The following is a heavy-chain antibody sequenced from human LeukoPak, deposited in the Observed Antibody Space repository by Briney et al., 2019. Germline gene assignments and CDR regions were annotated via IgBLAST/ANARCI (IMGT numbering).Heavy chain of an antibody. CDR1: GGTFSSYA. Sequence: SVKVSCKASGGTFSSYAISWVRQAPGQGLEWMGGIIPIFGTANYAQEFQGRVTMTTDTSTSTAYMELRSLRSDDTAVYYCAREGPTTYDYSSNWGQGTLVTVSS. CDR2: IIPIFGTA. CDR3: AREGPTTYDYSSN. J-gene: IGHJ4*02. V-gene: IGHV1-69*05. D-gene: IGHD4-11*01.